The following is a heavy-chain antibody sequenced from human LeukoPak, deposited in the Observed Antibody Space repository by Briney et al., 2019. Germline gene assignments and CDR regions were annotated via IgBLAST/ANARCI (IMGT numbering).Heavy chain of an antibody. V-gene: IGHV1-46*01. CDR2: INPSGGST. Sequence: GASVKVSCKASGYTFTSYYMHWARQSPGQGLEWMGIINPSGGSTSYAQKFQGRVTMTRDTSTSTVYMELSSLRSEDTAVYYCARDRVVVIAIRKFDYWGQGTLVTVSS. CDR3: ARDRVVVIAIRKFDY. J-gene: IGHJ4*02. D-gene: IGHD2-21*01. CDR1: GYTFTSYY.